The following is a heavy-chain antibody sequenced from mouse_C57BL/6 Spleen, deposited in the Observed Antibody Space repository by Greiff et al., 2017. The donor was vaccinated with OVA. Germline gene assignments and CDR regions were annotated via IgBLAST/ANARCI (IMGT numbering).Heavy chain of an antibody. J-gene: IGHJ3*01. V-gene: IGHV1-50*01. D-gene: IGHD3-2*02. CDR2: IDPSDSYT. CDR1: GYTFTSYW. Sequence: QVQLQQPGAELVKPGASVKLSCKASGYTFTSYWMQWVKQRPGQGLEWIGEIDPSDSYTNYNQKFKGKATLTVDTSSSTAYMQLSSLTSEDSAVYYCARGAQATPFAYWGQGTLVTVSA. CDR3: ARGAQATPFAY.